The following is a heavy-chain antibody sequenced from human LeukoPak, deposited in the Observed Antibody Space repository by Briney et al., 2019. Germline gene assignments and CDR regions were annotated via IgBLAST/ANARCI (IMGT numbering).Heavy chain of an antibody. V-gene: IGHV3-30*03. CDR1: GFTFSSYG. CDR3: AGDERYGDSYYYYGMDV. J-gene: IGHJ6*02. Sequence: PGGSLRLSCAASGFTFSSYGMHWVRQAPGKGLEWVAVISYDGSNKYYADSVKGRFTISRDNSKNTLYLQMNSLRAEDTAVYYCAGDERYGDSYYYYGMDVWGQGTTVTVSS. D-gene: IGHD4-17*01. CDR2: ISYDGSNK.